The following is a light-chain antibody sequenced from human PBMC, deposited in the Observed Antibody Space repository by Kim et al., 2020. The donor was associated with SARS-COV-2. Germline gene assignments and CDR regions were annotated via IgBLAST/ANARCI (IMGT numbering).Light chain of an antibody. CDR3: QQYSSVPLT. CDR1: QVIGNS. Sequence: ASIGDRVTITCRASQVIGNSLVWYQQKSGQAPNLLVYTTSRLHSGVPSRFSGSGSGTDYTLTISSLQPEDYATYYCQQYSSVPLTFGGGTKVDIK. CDR2: TTS. J-gene: IGKJ4*01. V-gene: IGKV1-NL1*01.